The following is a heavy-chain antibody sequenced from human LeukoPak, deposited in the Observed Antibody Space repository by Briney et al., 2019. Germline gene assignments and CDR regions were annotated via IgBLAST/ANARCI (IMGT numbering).Heavy chain of an antibody. CDR1: GFTFSDHY. J-gene: IGHJ4*02. Sequence: PGGSLRLSCAASGFTFSDHYMDWVRQAPGKGLEWVGRSRNKANSYTTEYAASVKGRFIISRDDSKNSLYLRMNSLKTEDTAVYYCARDLDTISKWGQGTLVTVSS. D-gene: IGHD3-9*01. CDR3: ARDLDTISK. V-gene: IGHV3-72*01. CDR2: SRNKANSYTT.